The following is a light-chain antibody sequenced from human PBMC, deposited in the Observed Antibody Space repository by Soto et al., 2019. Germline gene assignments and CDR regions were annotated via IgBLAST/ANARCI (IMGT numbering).Light chain of an antibody. CDR3: CSYTSSGTVI. CDR2: EAT. Sequence: QSVLTQPASESGSPGQSISISCTGTSSDIGRFNLVSWYQQHPGRAPKVMVYEATKRPSGVSNRFSGSKSGNTASLTISGLQAEDEAHYYCCSYTSSGTVIFGGGTKVTVL. J-gene: IGLJ2*01. V-gene: IGLV2-23*01. CDR1: SSDIGRFNL.